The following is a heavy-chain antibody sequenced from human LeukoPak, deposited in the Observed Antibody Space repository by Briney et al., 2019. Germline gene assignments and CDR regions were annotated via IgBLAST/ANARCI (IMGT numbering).Heavy chain of an antibody. CDR3: ARAHGDYDFWCGKLPDAFDI. J-gene: IGHJ3*02. CDR1: AFTFSSYW. CDR2: IKQDGSEK. Sequence: PGGSLRLSCAASAFTFSSYWMSWVRQAPGKGLEWVANIKQDGSEKYYVDSVKGRFTISRDNAKNSLYLQMNSLRAEDTAVYYCARAHGDYDFWCGKLPDAFDIWGQGTMVTVSS. D-gene: IGHD3-3*01. V-gene: IGHV3-7*01.